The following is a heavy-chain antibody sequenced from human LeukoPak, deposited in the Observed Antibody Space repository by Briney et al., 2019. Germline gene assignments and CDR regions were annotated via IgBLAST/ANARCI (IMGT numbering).Heavy chain of an antibody. J-gene: IGHJ4*02. D-gene: IGHD2-2*01. Sequence: SETLSLTCTVSGYSISSGYYWGWIRQPPGKGLEWIGSIYRSGSTYYNTSLKSRVTISVDTSKNQSFLTLSSVTAADTAVYYCARVNPMLYWGQGTLVTVSS. CDR1: GYSISSGYY. CDR2: IYRSGST. CDR3: ARVNPMLY. V-gene: IGHV4-38-2*02.